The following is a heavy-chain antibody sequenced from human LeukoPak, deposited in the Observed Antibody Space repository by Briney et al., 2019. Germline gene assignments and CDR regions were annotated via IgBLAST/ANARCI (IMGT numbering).Heavy chain of an antibody. CDR3: AREDNDYVGYFDY. V-gene: IGHV3-23*01. CDR1: GFTFSSYA. CDR2: ISGSGGST. Sequence: GGSLRLSCAASGFTFSSYAMSWVRQAPGKGLEWVSAISGSGGSTYYADSVKGRFTISRDNSKNTLYLQMNSLRAEDTAVHYCAREDNDYVGYFDYWGQGTLVTVSS. J-gene: IGHJ4*02. D-gene: IGHD4-17*01.